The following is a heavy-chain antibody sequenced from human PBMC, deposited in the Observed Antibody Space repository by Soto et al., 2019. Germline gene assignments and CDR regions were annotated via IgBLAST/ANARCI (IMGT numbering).Heavy chain of an antibody. V-gene: IGHV4-30-4*01. CDR3: ARMSYFYDKWYFDL. D-gene: IGHD3-22*01. CDR1: GASINNNGYY. CDR2: VYYSGTT. J-gene: IGHJ2*01. Sequence: SETLSLTCTVSGASINNNGYYWSWIRQTPGKGLEWIGYVYYSGTTDYIPSLKSRLSMSIDKSQNQFTLKLNSVTAADTATYYCARMSYFYDKWYFDLWGRGTLVTVSS.